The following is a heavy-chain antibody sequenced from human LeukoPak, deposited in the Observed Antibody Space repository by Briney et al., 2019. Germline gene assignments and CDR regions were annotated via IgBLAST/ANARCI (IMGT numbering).Heavy chain of an antibody. Sequence: PGGSLRLSCAASGFTFDDYAMHWVRQAPGKRLEWVSGISWNSGSIGYADSVKGRFTISRDNAKNSLYLQMNSLRAEDTALYYCAKGPAVAGTGYFDYWGQGTLVTVSS. CDR3: AKGPAVAGTGYFDY. CDR1: GFTFDDYA. J-gene: IGHJ4*02. V-gene: IGHV3-9*01. CDR2: ISWNSGSI. D-gene: IGHD6-19*01.